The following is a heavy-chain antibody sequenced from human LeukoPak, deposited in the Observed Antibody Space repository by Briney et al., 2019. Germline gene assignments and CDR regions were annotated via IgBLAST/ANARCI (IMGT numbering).Heavy chain of an antibody. J-gene: IGHJ4*02. CDR3: TRVGYDAWGDY. CDR2: IRSKAYGGTT. Sequence: PGGSLRLSCTASGFTFGDYAMSWVRQAPGKGLEWVGFIRSKAYGGTTEYAAPVKGRFTISRDDSKSIAYLQMNSLKTEDTAVYYCTRVGYDAWGDYWGQGTLVTVSS. CDR1: GFTFGDYA. D-gene: IGHD5-12*01. V-gene: IGHV3-49*04.